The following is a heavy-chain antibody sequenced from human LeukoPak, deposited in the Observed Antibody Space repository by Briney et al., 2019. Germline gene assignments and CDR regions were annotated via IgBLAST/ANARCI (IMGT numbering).Heavy chain of an antibody. D-gene: IGHD3-10*01. CDR2: IYYSGST. CDR1: GGSISSSSYY. V-gene: IGHV4-39*07. Sequence: LETLSLTCTVSGGSISSSSYYWGWIRQPPGKGLEWIGSIYYSGSTYYNPSLKSRVTISVDTSKNQFSLKLSSVTAADTAVYYCARADGSGSYPFDYWGQGTLVTVSS. CDR3: ARADGSGSYPFDY. J-gene: IGHJ4*02.